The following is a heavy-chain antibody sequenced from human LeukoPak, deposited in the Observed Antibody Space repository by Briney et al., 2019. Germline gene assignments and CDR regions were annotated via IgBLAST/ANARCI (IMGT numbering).Heavy chain of an antibody. Sequence: GGSLRLSCAASGFTFSSYAVSWVRQAPGKGLEWVSAISGSGDSTYYADSVKGRFTISRDNFKNTLYLQMNSLRAEDTAVYYCAKSSYYDSSGYYREYYFDYWGQGTLVTVSS. CDR3: AKSSYYDSSGYYREYYFDY. J-gene: IGHJ4*02. D-gene: IGHD3-22*01. CDR2: ISGSGDST. CDR1: GFTFSSYA. V-gene: IGHV3-23*01.